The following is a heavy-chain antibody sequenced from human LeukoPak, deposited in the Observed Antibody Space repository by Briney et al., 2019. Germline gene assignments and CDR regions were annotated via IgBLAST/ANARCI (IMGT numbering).Heavy chain of an antibody. CDR1: GYTFTSYY. CDR2: INHSGGST. J-gene: IGHJ4*02. CDR3: ARDRFDDILTTGSIDC. Sequence: GASVKVSCKASGYTFTSYYMHWVRQAPGQGLEWMGLINHSGGSTSYAQKFQGRVTMTRDTSTSTVYMELSSLRSEDTAVYYCARDRFDDILTTGSIDCWGQGTLVTVSS. V-gene: IGHV1-46*01. D-gene: IGHD3-9*01.